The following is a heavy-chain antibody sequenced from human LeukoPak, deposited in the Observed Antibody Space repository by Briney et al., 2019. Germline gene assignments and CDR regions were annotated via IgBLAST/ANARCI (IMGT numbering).Heavy chain of an antibody. CDR3: ARRRWGMVAQLNY. V-gene: IGHV4-39*07. CDR1: GGSISSSSYY. CDR2: IYYSGST. Sequence: SETLSLTCTVSGGSISSSSYYWGWIRQPPGKGLEWIGSIYYSGSTYYNPSLKSRVTISVDTSKNQFSLKLSSVTAADTAVYYCARRRWGMVAQLNYWGQGTLVTVSS. J-gene: IGHJ4*02. D-gene: IGHD3-16*01.